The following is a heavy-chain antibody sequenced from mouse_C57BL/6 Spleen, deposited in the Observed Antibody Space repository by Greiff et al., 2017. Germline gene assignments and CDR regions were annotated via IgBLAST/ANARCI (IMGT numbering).Heavy chain of an antibody. V-gene: IGHV5-9-1*02. CDR3: TRGEDYGSSPYFDV. CDR2: ISSGGDYI. Sequence: EVKLVESGEGLVKPGGSLKLSCAASGFTFSSYAMSWVRQTPEKRLEWVAYISSGGDYIYYADTVKGRFTISRDNARNTLYLQMSSLKSEDTAMYYCTRGEDYGSSPYFDVWGTGTTVTVSS. J-gene: IGHJ1*03. D-gene: IGHD1-1*01. CDR1: GFTFSSYA.